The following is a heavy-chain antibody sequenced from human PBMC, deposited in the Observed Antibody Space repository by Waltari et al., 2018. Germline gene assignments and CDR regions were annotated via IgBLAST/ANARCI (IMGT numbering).Heavy chain of an antibody. D-gene: IGHD2-8*02. V-gene: IGHV3-74*01. Sequence: EEQLVESGGGLVQPGGSLRLPCAASGFTFSNYWMPWVHQAPGKGPVWVSRINSAASTTNYADSVKGRFTISRDNAKNTLYLQMDSLRVEDTAVYYCARGSPSYWALGLWGQGILVTVSS. CDR2: INSAASTT. J-gene: IGHJ4*02. CDR3: ARGSPSYWALGL. CDR1: GFTFSNYW.